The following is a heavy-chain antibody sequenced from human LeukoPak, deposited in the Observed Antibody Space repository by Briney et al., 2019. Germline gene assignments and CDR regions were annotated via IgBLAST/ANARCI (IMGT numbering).Heavy chain of an antibody. Sequence: ASVKVSCKASGYTFTGYYMHWVRQAPGQGLEWMGWINPNSGGTNYAQKFQGWVTMTRDTSISTAYMELSRLRSDDTAVYYCARGEYYDFWSGYYLRFDYYYGMDVWGQGTTVTVS. CDR1: GYTFTGYY. CDR3: ARGEYYDFWSGYYLRFDYYYGMDV. V-gene: IGHV1-2*04. J-gene: IGHJ6*02. D-gene: IGHD3-3*01. CDR2: INPNSGGT.